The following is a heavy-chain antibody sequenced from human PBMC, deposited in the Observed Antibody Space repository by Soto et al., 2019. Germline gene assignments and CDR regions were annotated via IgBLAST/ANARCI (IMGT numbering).Heavy chain of an antibody. V-gene: IGHV3-30*18. CDR1: GFTFSSYG. J-gene: IGHJ6*03. CDR2: ISYDGSNK. CDR3: AKSYYDFWSGPSYYYYMDV. D-gene: IGHD3-3*01. Sequence: GGSLRLSCAASGFTFSSYGMHWVRQAPGKGLEWVAVISYDGSNKYYADSVKGRFTISRDNSKNTLYLQMNSLRAEDTAVYYCAKSYYDFWSGPSYYYYMDVWGKGTTVTVSS.